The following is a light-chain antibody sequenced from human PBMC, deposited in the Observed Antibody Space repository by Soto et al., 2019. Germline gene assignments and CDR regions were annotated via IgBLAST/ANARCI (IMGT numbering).Light chain of an antibody. Sequence: EVVLTQSPATLSLSPGERATLSCRASQRVTKYLAWYQQKPGQALRLLMYDVSKRATGIPARFSGSGSETDFTLTISSLGPEDFAVYYCHQRSNWPLTFGGGTKLEIK. CDR1: QRVTKY. CDR3: HQRSNWPLT. J-gene: IGKJ4*01. V-gene: IGKV3-11*01. CDR2: DVS.